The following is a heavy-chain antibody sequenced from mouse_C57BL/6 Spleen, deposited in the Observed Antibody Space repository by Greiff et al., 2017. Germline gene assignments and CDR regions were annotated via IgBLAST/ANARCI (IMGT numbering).Heavy chain of an antibody. J-gene: IGHJ2*01. V-gene: IGHV3-6*01. Sequence: EVQVEESGPGLVKPSHSLSLTCSVTGYSITSGYYWYWNRQFPGNKLELMGYISYDGSNNYNPSLKNRSSITRDTSNNQFFLKLNFVTTEDTATYYCARGDDYWGQGTTLTVSS. CDR2: ISYDGSN. CDR3: ARGDDY. CDR1: GYSITSGYY.